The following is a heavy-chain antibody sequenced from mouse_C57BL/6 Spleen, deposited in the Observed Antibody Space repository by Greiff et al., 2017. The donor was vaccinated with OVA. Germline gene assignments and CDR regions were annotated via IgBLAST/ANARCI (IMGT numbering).Heavy chain of an antibody. CDR3: AGGLDY. J-gene: IGHJ2*01. CDR2: IDPSDSYT. Sequence: VQLQQPGAELVRPGTSVKLSCKASGYTFTSYWMHWVKQRPGPGLEWIGVIDPSDSYTNYNQKFKGKATLTVDTSSSTAYMQLSSLTSEDSAVYYCAGGLDYWGQGTTLTVSS. CDR1: GYTFTSYW. V-gene: IGHV1-59*01. D-gene: IGHD3-3*01.